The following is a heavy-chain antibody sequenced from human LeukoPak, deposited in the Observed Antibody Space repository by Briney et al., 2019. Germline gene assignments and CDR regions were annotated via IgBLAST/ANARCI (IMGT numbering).Heavy chain of an antibody. CDR3: ARPGVGAIYYFDS. Sequence: GESLKISCHGSGYTFSKYWIGWVRQMPGKGLEWMGIIYPPDSDTKYSPSFRGQVTMSVDESTDTAYLQWNSLKASDTAMYYCARPGVGAIYYFDSWGQGTLVTDSS. V-gene: IGHV5-51*01. J-gene: IGHJ4*02. D-gene: IGHD3-16*01. CDR1: GYTFSKYW. CDR2: IYPPDSDT.